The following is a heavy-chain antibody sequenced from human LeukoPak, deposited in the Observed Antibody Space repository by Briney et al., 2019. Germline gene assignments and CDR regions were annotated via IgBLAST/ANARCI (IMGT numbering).Heavy chain of an antibody. CDR3: ARVGAAAGPFDY. J-gene: IGHJ4*02. D-gene: IGHD6-13*01. CDR2: IIPIFGTA. CDR1: GGPFSSYA. Sequence: SVKVSCKASGGPFSSYAISWVRQAPGQGLEWMGGIIPIFGTANYAQKFQGRVTITADESTSTAYMELSSLRSEDTAVYYCARVGAAAGPFDYWGQGTLVTVSS. V-gene: IGHV1-69*13.